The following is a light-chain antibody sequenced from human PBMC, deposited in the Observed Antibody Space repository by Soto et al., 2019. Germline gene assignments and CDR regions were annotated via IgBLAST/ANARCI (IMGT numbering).Light chain of an antibody. CDR1: SGHSSYA. J-gene: IGLJ3*02. CDR2: LNSDGSH. V-gene: IGLV4-69*01. Sequence: QLVLTQSPSASASLGASVKLTYTLSSGHSSYAIAWHQQQPEKGPRYLMKLNSDGSHSKGDGIPDRFSGSSSGAERYLTISSLQSEDEADYYCQTWGTGMHWVFGGGTKLTVL. CDR3: QTWGTGMHWV.